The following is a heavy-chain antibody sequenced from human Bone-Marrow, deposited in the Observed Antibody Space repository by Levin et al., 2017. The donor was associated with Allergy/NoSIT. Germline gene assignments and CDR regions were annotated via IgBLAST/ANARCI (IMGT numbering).Heavy chain of an antibody. CDR3: VILQTIFGVVIDAFDI. D-gene: IGHD3-3*01. V-gene: IGHV1-24*01. CDR2: FDPEDGEA. CDR1: GYTLTELS. J-gene: IGHJ3*02. Sequence: GASVKVSCKVSGYTLTELSMHWVRQAPGEGLEWMGGFDPEDGEAMYAQKFQDRLTMTEDTSTDTGYMELSSLTSEDTTVYYCVILQTIFGVVIDAFDIWGQGTLVTVAS.